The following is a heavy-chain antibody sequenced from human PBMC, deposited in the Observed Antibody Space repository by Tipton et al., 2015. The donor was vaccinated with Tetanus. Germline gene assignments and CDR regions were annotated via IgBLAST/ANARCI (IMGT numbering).Heavy chain of an antibody. J-gene: IGHJ4*02. D-gene: IGHD1-7*01. CDR1: GFTFSSYS. V-gene: IGHV3-48*02. Sequence: SLRLSCAASGFTFSSYSMNWVRQAPGKGLEWVSYISSSSSTIYYADSVKGRFTISRDNAKNSLYLQMNSLRDEDTAVYYCARETSDITGTTSKLDYWGQGTLVTVSS. CDR2: ISSSSSTI. CDR3: ARETSDITGTTSKLDY.